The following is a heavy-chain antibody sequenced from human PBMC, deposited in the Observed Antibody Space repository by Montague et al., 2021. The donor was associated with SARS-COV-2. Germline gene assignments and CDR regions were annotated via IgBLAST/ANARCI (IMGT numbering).Heavy chain of an antibody. J-gene: IGHJ4*02. CDR1: GGSMSGYY. Sequence: SETLSLTCEVSGGSMSGYYWTWIRQSPGKGLEWIGYVHYTGSTKYNPSLKTRVSLSLDTPKNHFSLHLSSVTAADTAIYFCARAQNTCFIANCVNYFGVRGLGALVTVSS. CDR2: VHYTGST. CDR3: ARAQNTCFIANCVNYFGV. V-gene: IGHV4-59*01. D-gene: IGHD1-1*01.